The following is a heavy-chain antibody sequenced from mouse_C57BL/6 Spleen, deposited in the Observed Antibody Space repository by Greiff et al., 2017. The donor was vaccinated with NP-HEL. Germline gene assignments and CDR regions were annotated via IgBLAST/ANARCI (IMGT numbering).Heavy chain of an antibody. Sequence: QVQLKESGAELVKPGASVKLSCKASGYTFTSYWMQWVKQRSGQGLEWIGEIDPSDRYTNYNQKFKGKATLTVDTSSSTAYMQLSSLTSEDSAVYYCAIYGSRDYWGQVTTLTVSS. J-gene: IGHJ2*01. CDR1: GYTFTSYW. V-gene: IGHV1-50*01. CDR3: AIYGSRDY. D-gene: IGHD1-1*01. CDR2: IDPSDRYT.